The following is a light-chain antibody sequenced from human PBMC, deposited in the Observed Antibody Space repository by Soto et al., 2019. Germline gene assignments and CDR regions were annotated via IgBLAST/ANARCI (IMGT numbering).Light chain of an antibody. V-gene: IGKV1-9*01. J-gene: IGKJ4*01. CDR2: AAS. CDR1: QGISSY. Sequence: DIQLTQSPSFLSASVGDRVTITFRASQGISSYLAWYQQKPGKAPKLLIYAASTLQSGVPSRFSGSGSGTDFTLTISSLQPEDFATYYCQQLNSYHPLTFGGGTKVDNK. CDR3: QQLNSYHPLT.